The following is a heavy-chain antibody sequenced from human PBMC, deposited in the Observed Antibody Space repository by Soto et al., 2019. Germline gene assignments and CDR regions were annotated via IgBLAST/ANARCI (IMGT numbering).Heavy chain of an antibody. Sequence: QVQLVQSGAEVKKPGSSVKVSCKASGGTFSSYTISWVRQAPGQGREWMGRIIPILGIANYAQKFQGRVTITADKSTSTAYMELSSLRSEDTAVYYCAREYCSSTSCPLDYRGQGTLVTVSS. CDR2: IIPILGIA. D-gene: IGHD2-2*01. J-gene: IGHJ4*02. V-gene: IGHV1-69*08. CDR3: AREYCSSTSCPLDY. CDR1: GGTFSSYT.